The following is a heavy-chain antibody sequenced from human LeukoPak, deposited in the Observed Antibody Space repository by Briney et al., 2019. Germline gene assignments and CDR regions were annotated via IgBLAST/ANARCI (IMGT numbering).Heavy chain of an antibody. D-gene: IGHD6-19*01. CDR2: ISAYNGNT. CDR3: ARVPIYRLAEWFDP. CDR1: GYTFTNYG. J-gene: IGHJ5*02. V-gene: IGHV1-18*01. Sequence: GASVKVSCKATGYTFTNYGISWVRQAPGQGLEWMGWISAYNGNTNYAQKLQGRVTMTTDTSTSTAYMELRSLRSDDTAVYYCARVPIYRLAEWFDPWGQGTLVTVSS.